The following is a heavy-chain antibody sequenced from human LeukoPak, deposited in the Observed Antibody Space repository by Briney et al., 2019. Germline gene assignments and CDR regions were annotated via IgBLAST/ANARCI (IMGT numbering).Heavy chain of an antibody. CDR1: GYTFTSYG. V-gene: IGHV1-18*01. J-gene: IGHJ6*02. CDR2: ISAYNGNT. D-gene: IGHD3-3*01. CDR3: ARVAPGYDFWSGYYIGTHYYYGMDV. Sequence: SVKVSCKASGYTFTSYGISWVRQAPGQGLEWMGWISAYNGNTNYEQKLQGRVTMTTDTSTSTAYMELRSLRSDDTAVYYCARVAPGYDFWSGYYIGTHYYYGMDVWGQGTTVTVSS.